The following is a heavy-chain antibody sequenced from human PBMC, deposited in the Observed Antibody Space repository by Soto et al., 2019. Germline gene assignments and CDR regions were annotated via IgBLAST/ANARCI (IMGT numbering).Heavy chain of an antibody. D-gene: IGHD6-25*01. CDR3: ARGDGGLDAFDI. V-gene: IGHV4-59*01. Sequence: XXTLSLTCTVSSGSISSYYWSWIRQPPGQVLEWIRYXNYSGXTNHTPALNSRXTISVDTSTKQLTLKMSSVTDADTAAYYCARGDGGLDAFDIWSQGTMVTVSS. CDR2: XNYSGXT. J-gene: IGHJ3*02. CDR1: SGSISSYY.